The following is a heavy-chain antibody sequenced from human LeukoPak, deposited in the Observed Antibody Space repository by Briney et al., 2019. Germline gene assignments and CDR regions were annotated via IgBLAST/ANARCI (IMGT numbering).Heavy chain of an antibody. CDR1: GGTFSSYA. CDR2: IIPILGIA. V-gene: IGHV1-69*04. CDR3: ARDVRGAPGMDV. J-gene: IGHJ6*02. Sequence: SVKVSCKASGGTFSSYAISWVRQAPGQGLEWMGRIIPILGIANYAQRFQGRVTITADKSTSTAYMELSSLRSEDTAVYYCARDVRGAPGMDVWGQGTTVTVSS. D-gene: IGHD4/OR15-4a*01.